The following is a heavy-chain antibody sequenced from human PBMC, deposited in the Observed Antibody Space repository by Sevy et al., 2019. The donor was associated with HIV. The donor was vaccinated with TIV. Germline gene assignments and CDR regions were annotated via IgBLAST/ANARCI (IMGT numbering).Heavy chain of an antibody. CDR1: GFTFNNYN. Sequence: GGSQRLSCAASGFTFNNYNMNWVRQAPGKGLEWVSSLSGSSNYIYYAESLKGRFIISRDNAKDTLYLQMNSLRADDSAVYYCARGPPDGSYEYFDSWGQGTLVTVSS. J-gene: IGHJ4*02. CDR3: ARGPPDGSYEYFDS. D-gene: IGHD3-10*01. CDR2: LSGSSNYI. V-gene: IGHV3-21*06.